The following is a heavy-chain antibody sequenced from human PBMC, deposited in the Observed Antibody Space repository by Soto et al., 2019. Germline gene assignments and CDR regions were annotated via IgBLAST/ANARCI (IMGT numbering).Heavy chain of an antibody. CDR2: ISAYNGNT. D-gene: IGHD2-8*01. J-gene: IGHJ4*02. CDR3: ARGSAYCTNGVCYLPQFDY. CDR1: GYTFTSYG. Sequence: ASVKVSCKASGYTFTSYGISWVRQAPGQGLEWMGWISAYNGNTNYAQKLQGRVTMTTDTSTSTAYMELRSLRSDDTAVYYCARGSAYCTNGVCYLPQFDYWGQRTLVTVSS. V-gene: IGHV1-18*04.